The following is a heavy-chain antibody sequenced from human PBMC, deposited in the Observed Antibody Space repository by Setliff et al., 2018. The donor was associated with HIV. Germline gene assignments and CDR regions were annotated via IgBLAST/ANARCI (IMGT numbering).Heavy chain of an antibody. Sequence: ASVKVSCKASGHTFTNVDIHWLRRATGQGLEWMGWMNPNTGVSGYALKFQARVTMTWDTSISTAYMELSSLTSEDTAVYYCARGKGVGGVVITGGLDVWGKGTTVTVS. CDR3: ARGKGVGGVVITGGLDV. V-gene: IGHV1-8*01. D-gene: IGHD3-10*01. J-gene: IGHJ6*03. CDR2: MNPNTGVS. CDR1: GHTFTNVD.